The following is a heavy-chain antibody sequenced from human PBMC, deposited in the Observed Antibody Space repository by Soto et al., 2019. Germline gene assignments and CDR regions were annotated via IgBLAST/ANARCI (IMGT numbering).Heavy chain of an antibody. CDR1: GGTFSSYA. CDR3: ARVGDLNGGSCYALSSESWFDP. D-gene: IGHD2-15*01. V-gene: IGHV1-69*01. CDR2: IIPIFGTA. Sequence: QVQLVQSGAEVKKPGSSVKVSCKASGGTFSSYAISWVRQAPGQGLEWMGGIIPIFGTANYAQKFGGRVTITADESTSTASMELSSLRSEETAVYYCARVGDLNGGSCYALSSESWFDPGGQGTLVTVSS. J-gene: IGHJ5*02.